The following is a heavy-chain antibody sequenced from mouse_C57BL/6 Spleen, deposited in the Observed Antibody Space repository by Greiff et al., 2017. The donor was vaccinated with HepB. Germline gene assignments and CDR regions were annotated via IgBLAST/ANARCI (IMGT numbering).Heavy chain of an antibody. D-gene: IGHD1-1*01. CDR2: IYPGGGYT. Sequence: VQLQQSGAELVRPGTSVKMSCKASGYTFTNYWIGWAKQRPGHGLEWIGDIYPGGGYTNYNEKFKGKATLTADKSSSTAYMQFSSLTSEDSAIYYCERYSYGSSPYYFDYWGQGTTLTVSS. CDR3: ERYSYGSSPYYFDY. J-gene: IGHJ2*01. V-gene: IGHV1-63*01. CDR1: GYTFTNYW.